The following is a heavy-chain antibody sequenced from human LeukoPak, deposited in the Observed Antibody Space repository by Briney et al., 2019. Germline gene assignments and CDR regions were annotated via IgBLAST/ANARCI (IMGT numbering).Heavy chain of an antibody. Sequence: GGSLRLSCAASGFTFSSYGMSWVRQVPGKGLEWVSAISGSGGSTYYADSVKGRFTISRDNSKNTLYLQMNSLKAEDAAVYYCAKTLTSRTTDAFDIWGQGTMVTVSS. CDR3: AKTLTSRTTDAFDI. CDR2: ISGSGGST. CDR1: GFTFSSYG. D-gene: IGHD1/OR15-1a*01. J-gene: IGHJ3*02. V-gene: IGHV3-23*01.